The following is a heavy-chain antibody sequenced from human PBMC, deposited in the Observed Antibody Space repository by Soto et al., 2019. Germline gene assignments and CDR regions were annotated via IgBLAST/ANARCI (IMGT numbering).Heavy chain of an antibody. Sequence: QVQLQESGPGLVKPSQTLSLTCTVSGGSISSGGYYWSWIRQHPGKGLEWIGYIYYSGSTYYNPSITSRVSISVDTSKNLFSLKLSSVTAADPAVYYWASSSGGSYYVYWGQGTLVTVS. CDR2: IYYSGST. CDR3: ASSSGGSYYVY. CDR1: GGSISSGGYY. J-gene: IGHJ4*02. V-gene: IGHV4-31*03. D-gene: IGHD2-15*01.